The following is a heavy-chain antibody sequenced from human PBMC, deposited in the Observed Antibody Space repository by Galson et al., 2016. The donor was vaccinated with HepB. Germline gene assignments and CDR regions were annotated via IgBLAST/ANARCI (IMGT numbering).Heavy chain of an antibody. CDR1: GFPLSSYT. CDR3: ARSYTSGWDDYFDY. J-gene: IGHJ4*02. D-gene: IGHD6-19*01. V-gene: IGHV3-21*01. CDR2: INYI. Sequence: SLRLSRAASGFPLSSYTMNWVRQAPGKGLEWVSSINYIYYADSVKGRFTISRDNAKNSLYLQMNSLRAEDTAVYYCARSYTSGWDDYFDYWGQGALVTVSS.